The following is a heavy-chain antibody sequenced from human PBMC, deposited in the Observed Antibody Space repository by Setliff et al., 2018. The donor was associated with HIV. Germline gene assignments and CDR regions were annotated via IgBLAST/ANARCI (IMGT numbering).Heavy chain of an antibody. CDR3: ARYYLHVFDI. Sequence: RASVKVSCKASGYTFTDNYIHWVRQAPGQGLEWMAWINSATGGTNYAQNFQGWVTVTRDTSINTVYMELSSLKSDDTAVYYCARYYLHVFDIWGQGTMVTVSS. D-gene: IGHD3-10*01. J-gene: IGHJ3*02. V-gene: IGHV1-2*04. CDR2: INSATGGT. CDR1: GYTFTDNY.